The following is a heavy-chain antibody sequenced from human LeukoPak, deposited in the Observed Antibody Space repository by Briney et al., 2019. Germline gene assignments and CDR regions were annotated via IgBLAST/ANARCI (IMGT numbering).Heavy chain of an antibody. Sequence: PGGSLRLSCAASGFTFSSYAMHWVRQAPGKGLEWGAVISYDGSNKYYADSVKGRFTISRDNSKNTLYLQMNSLRAEDTAVYYCAKDYYGSGNYYYGMDVWGQGTTVTVSS. CDR1: GFTFSSYA. V-gene: IGHV3-30*04. CDR2: ISYDGSNK. CDR3: AKDYYGSGNYYYGMDV. D-gene: IGHD3-10*01. J-gene: IGHJ6*01.